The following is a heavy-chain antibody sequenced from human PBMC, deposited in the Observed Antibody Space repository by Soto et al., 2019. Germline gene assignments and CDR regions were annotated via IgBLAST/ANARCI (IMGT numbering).Heavy chain of an antibody. CDR3: ARGYFDSGHGYDL. J-gene: IGHJ5*02. CDR2: IFTRDSET. CDR1: GHLFNNHW. D-gene: IGHD3-10*01. V-gene: IGHV5-51*01. Sequence: VESLKIACKGPGHLFNNHWICCFRQTPGKGLEWMGLIFTRDSETKTSPSFQGHVSFSVDNSINTVYLQWTSLKTTDTGIYFCARGYFDSGHGYDLWGQGTLVTVSS.